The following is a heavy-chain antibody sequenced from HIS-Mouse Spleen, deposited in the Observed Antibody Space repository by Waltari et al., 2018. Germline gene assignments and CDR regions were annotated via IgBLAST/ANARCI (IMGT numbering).Heavy chain of an antibody. CDR3: ARGFVDTAMVDY. Sequence: QVQLVESGGGVVQPGRSLRLSCAASGFTFSSYAMHWVRQAPGKGWGCVAVISYDGSNKYYADSVKGRFTISRDNSKNTLYLQMNSLRAEDTAVYYCARGFVDTAMVDYWGQGTLVTVSS. V-gene: IGHV3-30-3*01. CDR2: ISYDGSNK. CDR1: GFTFSSYA. D-gene: IGHD5-18*01. J-gene: IGHJ4*02.